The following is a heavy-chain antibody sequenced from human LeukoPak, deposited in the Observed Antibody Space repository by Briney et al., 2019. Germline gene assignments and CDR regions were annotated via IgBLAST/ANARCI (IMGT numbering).Heavy chain of an antibody. CDR1: GFTFSSYS. J-gene: IGHJ6*02. V-gene: IGHV3-21*01. Sequence: GGSLRLSCAASGFTFSSYSMNWVRQAPGKGLEWVSSISSSSSYIYYADPVKGRFTISRDNAKNSLYLQMNSLRAEDTAVYYCAREGRLLWFGELSDYYYGMDVWGQGTTVTVSS. CDR3: AREGRLLWFGELSDYYYGMDV. D-gene: IGHD3-10*01. CDR2: ISSSSSYI.